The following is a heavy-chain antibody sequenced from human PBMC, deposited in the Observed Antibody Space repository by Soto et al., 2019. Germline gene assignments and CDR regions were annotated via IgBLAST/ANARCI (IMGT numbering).Heavy chain of an antibody. D-gene: IGHD4-17*01. V-gene: IGHV4-39*01. CDR3: PRKVTTVLNGFDH. CDR2: IYYSGST. J-gene: IGHJ5*02. CDR1: GGSISSSSYY. Sequence: QLQLQESGPGLVKPSETLSLTCTVSGGSISSSSYYWGWIRQPPGKGLEWIGSIYYSGSTYYNPSLKSRVTISLDTCENQLRRKLTSVTAADAAVYYCPRKVTTVLNGFDHWGQGTLVTVSS.